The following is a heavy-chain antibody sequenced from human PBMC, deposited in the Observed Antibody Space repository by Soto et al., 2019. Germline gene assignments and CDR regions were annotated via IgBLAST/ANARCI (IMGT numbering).Heavy chain of an antibody. CDR2: IWYDGSNK. V-gene: IGHV3-33*01. J-gene: IGHJ6*02. CDR1: GFTLSSYG. CDR3: ARADYYGSGSNYYYYYGMDV. D-gene: IGHD3-10*01. Sequence: GGSLRLSCAASGFTLSSYGMHWVRQAPGKGLEWVAVIWYDGSNKYYADSVKGRFTISRDNSKNTLYLQMNSLRAEDTAVYYCARADYYGSGSNYYYYYGMDVWGQGTTVTVSS.